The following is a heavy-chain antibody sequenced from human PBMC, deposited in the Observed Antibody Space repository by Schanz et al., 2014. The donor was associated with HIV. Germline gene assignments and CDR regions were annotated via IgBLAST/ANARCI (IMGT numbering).Heavy chain of an antibody. J-gene: IGHJ6*02. CDR2: VGYGGDNT. V-gene: IGHV3-23*01. Sequence: VQLLESGGGLVQPGGSLRLSCAASGFTFSSYAMSWVRLAPGKGLEWVSTVGYGGDNTYYADSVEGRFTISRDNSKNTLYRQMNSLRAEDTAVYYCAKDRITGTTGVPYYYYGMDVWGQGTTVTVSS. CDR1: GFTFSSYA. D-gene: IGHD1-7*01. CDR3: AKDRITGTTGVPYYYYGMDV.